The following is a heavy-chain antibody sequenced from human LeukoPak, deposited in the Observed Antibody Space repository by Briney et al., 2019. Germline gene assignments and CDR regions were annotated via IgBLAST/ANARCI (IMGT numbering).Heavy chain of an antibody. V-gene: IGHV1-2*02. Sequence: ASVKVSCKASGYTFTGYYMHWVRQAPGQGLEWMGWINPNSGGTNYAQKFQGRVTMTRDTSISTAYMELSRLRSGDTAVYYCARELGRAVAGTTLDAFDIWGQGTMVTVSS. CDR3: ARELGRAVAGTTLDAFDI. J-gene: IGHJ3*02. CDR1: GYTFTGYY. D-gene: IGHD6-19*01. CDR2: INPNSGGT.